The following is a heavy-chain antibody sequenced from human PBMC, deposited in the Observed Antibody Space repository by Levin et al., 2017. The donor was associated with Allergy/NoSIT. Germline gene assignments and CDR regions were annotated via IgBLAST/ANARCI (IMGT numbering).Heavy chain of an antibody. CDR3: VTNMSTGPSRRSALDN. CDR2: ISASGSST. CDR1: GFTFRVHG. J-gene: IGHJ3*02. V-gene: IGHV3-23*01. D-gene: IGHD4-17*01. Sequence: GGSLRLSCAASGFTFRVHGMSWVRQAPGRGLEWVSTISASGSSTYYADSVKGRFIVSRDNSKDTFSLHISSLRAEDTAVYYCVTNMSTGPSRRSALDNWGQGTRVTVSS.